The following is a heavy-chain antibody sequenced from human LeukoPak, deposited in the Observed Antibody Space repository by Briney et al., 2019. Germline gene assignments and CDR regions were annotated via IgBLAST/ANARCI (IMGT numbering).Heavy chain of an antibody. Sequence: GGSLRLSCAASGFTFSNYGMHWVRQAPGKGLEWVALISNDGSYKYLVASVKGRFTTSRDNSKNTVYLQMNSLRVEDTAVYYCVTGRDGYMGRWGQGTLVAVTS. V-gene: IGHV3-30*03. CDR2: ISNDGSYK. J-gene: IGHJ4*02. CDR3: VTGRDGYMGR. D-gene: IGHD5-24*01. CDR1: GFTFSNYG.